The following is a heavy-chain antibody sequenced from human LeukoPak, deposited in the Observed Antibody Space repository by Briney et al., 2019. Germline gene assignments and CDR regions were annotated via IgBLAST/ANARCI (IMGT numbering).Heavy chain of an antibody. V-gene: IGHV3-23*01. Sequence: PGGSLRLSCAASGFTFSSYAMSWVRQAPGKGLEWVSAISGSGGSTYYADSAKGRFTISRDNSKNTLYLQMNSLRAEDTAVYYCAKRGYYDSSGSMTFDYWGQGTLVTVSS. J-gene: IGHJ4*02. CDR1: GFTFSSYA. CDR3: AKRGYYDSSGSMTFDY. CDR2: ISGSGGST. D-gene: IGHD3-22*01.